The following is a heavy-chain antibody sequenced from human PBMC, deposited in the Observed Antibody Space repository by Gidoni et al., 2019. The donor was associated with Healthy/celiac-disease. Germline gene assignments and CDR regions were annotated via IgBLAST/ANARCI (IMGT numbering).Heavy chain of an antibody. D-gene: IGHD6-13*01. CDR1: GFTFVGYS. CDR3: AKDKGAAGSDGLDV. V-gene: IGHV3-23*01. J-gene: IGHJ6*02. CDR2: IRENSDST. Sequence: DVQMLGTGGGLVQPVGALRPACAVSGFTFVGYSMKWVRQGSGRGLECVSAIRENSDSTDSADSVTGRFTISRENSKDIIYLQMNSLRAEDTAVYYCAKDKGAAGSDGLDVWGQGTTVTVSS.